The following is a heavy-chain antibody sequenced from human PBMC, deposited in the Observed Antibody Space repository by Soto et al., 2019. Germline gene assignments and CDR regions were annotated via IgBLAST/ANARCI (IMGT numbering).Heavy chain of an antibody. CDR1: GGSFSGYY. V-gene: IGHV4-34*01. CDR3: ARDKRDLRFLEWSYYFDY. CDR2: INHSGST. J-gene: IGHJ4*02. D-gene: IGHD3-3*01. Sequence: SETLSLTCAVYGGSFSGYYWTWIRQPPGTGLEWIGEINHSGSTNYNPSLKSRVTISVDTSKNQFSLRAEDTAVYYCARDKRDLRFLEWSYYFDYWGQGTLVTVSS.